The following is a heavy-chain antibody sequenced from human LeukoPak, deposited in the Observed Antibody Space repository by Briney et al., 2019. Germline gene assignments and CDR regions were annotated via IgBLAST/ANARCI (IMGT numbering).Heavy chain of an antibody. V-gene: IGHV3-21*01. CDR1: GFTFSSYS. D-gene: IGHD4-23*01. J-gene: IGHJ1*01. Sequence: GGSLRLSCAASGFTFSSYSMNWVRQAPGKGLEWVSSISSSSSYIYYAGSVKGRFTISRDNAKNSLYLQMNSLRAEDTAVYYCARDELTTVVTEYFQHWGQGTLVTVSS. CDR2: ISSSSSYI. CDR3: ARDELTTVVTEYFQH.